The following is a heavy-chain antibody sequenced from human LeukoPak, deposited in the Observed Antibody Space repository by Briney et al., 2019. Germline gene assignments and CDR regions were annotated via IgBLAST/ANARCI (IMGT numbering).Heavy chain of an antibody. J-gene: IGHJ4*02. D-gene: IGHD3-10*01. V-gene: IGHV3-48*03. CDR3: ARDYYGSGSYYKSFDY. Sequence: PGGSLRLSCAASGFTFSSYEMNWVRQAQGKGLEWVSYISSSGSTIYYADSVKGRFTISRDNAKNSLYLQMNSLRAEDTAVYYCARDYYGSGSYYKSFDYWGQGTLVTVSS. CDR1: GFTFSSYE. CDR2: ISSSGSTI.